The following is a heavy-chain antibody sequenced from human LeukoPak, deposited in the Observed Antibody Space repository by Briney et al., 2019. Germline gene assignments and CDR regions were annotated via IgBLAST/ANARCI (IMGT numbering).Heavy chain of an antibody. J-gene: IGHJ4*02. D-gene: IGHD1-26*01. V-gene: IGHV3-23*02. CDR1: GFTFDNYA. CDR3: AKEGALVGATHFHY. CDR2: ISGGGDYT. Sequence: GGSLRLSCAASGFTFDNYAMSWVRQAPGKGLEWVSAISGGGDYTFYGDSVTGRFTISRDNSKNTLYLQMNSLRAEDTAVHFCAKEGALVGATHFHYWGQGTLVTVSS.